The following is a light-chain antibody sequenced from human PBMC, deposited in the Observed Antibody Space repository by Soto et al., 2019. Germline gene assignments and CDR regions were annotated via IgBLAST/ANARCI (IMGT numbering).Light chain of an antibody. J-gene: IGKJ4*01. V-gene: IGKV3D-20*02. CDR1: QSVSSTY. CDR3: QQRSNWPLLT. CDR2: DAS. Sequence: EIVLTQSPGTLSLSPGERATLSCRASQSVSSTYLAWYQQKPGQAPRLLIYDASSRATGIPDRFSGSGSGTDFTLTISSLEPEDFAVYYCQQRSNWPLLTFGGGTKVEIK.